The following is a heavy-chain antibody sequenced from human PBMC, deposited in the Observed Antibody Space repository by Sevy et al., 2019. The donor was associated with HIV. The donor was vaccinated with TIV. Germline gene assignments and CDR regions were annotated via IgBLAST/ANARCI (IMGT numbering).Heavy chain of an antibody. CDR1: GFNFRSYD. CDR3: ARVSGWHLRYGLDV. J-gene: IGHJ6*02. CDR2: MNTNTGNT. D-gene: IGHD6-19*01. Sequence: ASVKVSCKASGFNFRSYDIYWVRQAPGQGLEWMGWMNTNTGNTGFAQKFQGRVTMTRNSSISTAYMELSNLRSEDTAVYYCARVSGWHLRYGLDVWGQRTTVTVSS. V-gene: IGHV1-8*02.